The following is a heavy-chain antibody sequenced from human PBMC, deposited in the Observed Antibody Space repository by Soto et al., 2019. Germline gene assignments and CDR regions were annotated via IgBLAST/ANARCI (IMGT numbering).Heavy chain of an antibody. D-gene: IGHD3-22*01. J-gene: IGHJ4*02. Sequence: ASVKVSCKASGYTFTSYGISWVRQAPGRGLEWMGWISAYNGNTNYAQKLQGRVTMTTDTSTSTAYMELRSLRSDDTAVYYCARALGSYYYDSSGYYAYPCLDYWGQGTLVTVSS. CDR1: GYTFTSYG. CDR2: ISAYNGNT. V-gene: IGHV1-18*01. CDR3: ARALGSYYYDSSGYYAYPCLDY.